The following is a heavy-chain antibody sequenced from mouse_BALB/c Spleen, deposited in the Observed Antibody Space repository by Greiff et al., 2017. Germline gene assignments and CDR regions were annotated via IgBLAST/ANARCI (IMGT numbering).Heavy chain of an antibody. D-gene: IGHD2-2*01. J-gene: IGHJ2*01. Sequence: EVKLVESGGGLVQPGGSRKLSCAASGFTFSSFGMHWVRQAPEKGLEWVAYISSGSSTIYYADTVKGRFTISRDNPKDTLFLQMTSLRSEDTAMYYCARSGYQYYFDYWGQGTTLTVSS. CDR1: GFTFSSFG. CDR3: ARSGYQYYFDY. CDR2: ISSGSSTI. V-gene: IGHV5-17*02.